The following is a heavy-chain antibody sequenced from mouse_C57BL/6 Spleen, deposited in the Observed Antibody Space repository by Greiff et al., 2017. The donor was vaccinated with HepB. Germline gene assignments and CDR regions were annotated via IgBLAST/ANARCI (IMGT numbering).Heavy chain of an antibody. D-gene: IGHD2-4*01. V-gene: IGHV1-26*01. J-gene: IGHJ3*01. CDR3: ARWYYDYVGAY. Sequence: VQLQQSGPELVKPGASVKISCKASGYTFTDYYMNWVKQSHGKSLEWIGDINPNNGGTSYNQKFKGKATLTVDKSSSTAYMELRSLTSEDSAVYYCARWYYDYVGAYWGQGTLVTVSA. CDR2: INPNNGGT. CDR1: GYTFTDYY.